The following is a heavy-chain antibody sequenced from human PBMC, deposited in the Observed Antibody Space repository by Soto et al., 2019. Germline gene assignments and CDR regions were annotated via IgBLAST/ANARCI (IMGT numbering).Heavy chain of an antibody. CDR1: GSSISSGDYY. CDR2: IYYSGST. J-gene: IGHJ4*02. Sequence: SETLSLTCTVSGSSISSGDYYWSWIRQPPGKGLEWIGYIYYSGSTYYNPSLKSRVTISVDTSKNQFSLKLSSVTAADTAVYYCAGVDTAMIYYFDYWGQGTLVTVSS. CDR3: AGVDTAMIYYFDY. V-gene: IGHV4-30-4*01. D-gene: IGHD5-18*01.